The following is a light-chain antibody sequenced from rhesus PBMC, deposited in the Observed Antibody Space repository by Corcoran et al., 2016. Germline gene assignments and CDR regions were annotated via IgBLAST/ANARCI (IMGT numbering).Light chain of an antibody. CDR2: GAS. CDR1: QSISTY. CDR3: LQTSNWPLT. Sequence: EIVMTQSPATLALSPGERATLSCRASQSISTYLAWYQQKPGQAPRRLSYGASIRATGIADRCSGSGSGTEFTLTISGLEPEDVGIYFCLQTSNWPLTFGGGTKVEIK. V-gene: IGKV3-24*03. J-gene: IGKJ4*01.